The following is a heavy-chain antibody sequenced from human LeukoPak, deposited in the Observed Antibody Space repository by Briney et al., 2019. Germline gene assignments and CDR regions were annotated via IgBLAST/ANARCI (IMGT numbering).Heavy chain of an antibody. CDR3: AAHMATRAHNWFDP. V-gene: IGHV4-4*07. CDR2: IYTSGST. Sequence: SETLSLTCTVSGGSISSYYWSWIRQPAGKGLEWIGRIYTSGSTNYNPSLKSRVTMSVDTSKNQFSLKLSSVTAADTAVYYCAAHMATRAHNWFDPWGQGTLVTVSS. D-gene: IGHD5-24*01. J-gene: IGHJ5*02. CDR1: GGSISSYY.